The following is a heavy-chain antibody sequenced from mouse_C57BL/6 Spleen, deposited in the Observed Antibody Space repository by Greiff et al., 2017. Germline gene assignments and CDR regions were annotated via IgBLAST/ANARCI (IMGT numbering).Heavy chain of an antibody. V-gene: IGHV1-18*01. CDR1: GYTFTDYN. Sequence: EVQLQQSGPELVKPGASVKIPCKASGYTFTDYNMDWVKQSHGKSLEWIGDINPNNGGTIYNQKFKGKATLTVDKSSSTAYMELRSLTSEDTAVYYCERVPVITTGGDYFDYWGQGTTLTVSS. CDR2: INPNNGGT. D-gene: IGHD1-1*01. J-gene: IGHJ2*01. CDR3: ERVPVITTGGDYFDY.